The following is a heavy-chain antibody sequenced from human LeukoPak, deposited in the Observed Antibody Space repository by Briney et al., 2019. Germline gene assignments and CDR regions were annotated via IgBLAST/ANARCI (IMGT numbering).Heavy chain of an antibody. CDR3: ARVGATSFDY. Sequence: TGGSLRLSCAASGFTDSSNYMSWVRQAPGKGLEWVLVIYSGGSTYYADSVKGRFTISRHNSKNTLYLQMNSLRAEDTAVYYCARVGATSFDYWGQGTLVTVCS. D-gene: IGHD1-26*01. CDR1: GFTDSSNY. V-gene: IGHV3-53*04. CDR2: IYSGGST. J-gene: IGHJ4*02.